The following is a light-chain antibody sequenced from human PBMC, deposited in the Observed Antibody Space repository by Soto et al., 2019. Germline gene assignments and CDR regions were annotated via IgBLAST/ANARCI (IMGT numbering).Light chain of an antibody. CDR2: GAF. Sequence: EIVMTQSPANLSVSPGERATLSCRASQSVSSNLAWYQQKPGQAPRLLIYGAFTRATGIPARFSGSGSGTEFTLTISSLQSEDFAIYYCQQYKNWPPLTFGGGTKVEIK. CDR1: QSVSSN. CDR3: QQYKNWPPLT. V-gene: IGKV3-15*01. J-gene: IGKJ4*01.